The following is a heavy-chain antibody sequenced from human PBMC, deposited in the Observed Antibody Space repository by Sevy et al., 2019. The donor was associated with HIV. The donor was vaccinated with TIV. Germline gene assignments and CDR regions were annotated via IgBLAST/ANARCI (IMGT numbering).Heavy chain of an antibody. CDR2: IIPVYGKT. J-gene: IGHJ4*02. CDR3: AREMTGGGDCYYFDN. V-gene: IGHV1-69*13. CDR1: GDTFRKYV. Sequence: SVKVSCKASGDTFRKYVISWVRQATGQGLEWMGGIIPVYGKTNYAQKFQARVTFTPDASTSTVYMELSRLRSEDTAVYYCAREMTGGGDCYYFDNWGQGTLVTVSS. D-gene: IGHD2-21*02.